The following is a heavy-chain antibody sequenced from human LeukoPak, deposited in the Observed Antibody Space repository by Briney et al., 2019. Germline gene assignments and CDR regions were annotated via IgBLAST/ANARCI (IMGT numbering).Heavy chain of an antibody. CDR2: MNPNSGDT. CDR1: GYTFTSYD. CDR3: ARSVVERDAFDI. Sequence: ASVKVSCKASGYTFTSYDINWVRQATGQGLEWMGWMNPNSGDTGYAQKFQGRVTITRNTSISTAYMELSSLRSEDTAVYYCARSVVERDAFDIWGQGTMVTVSS. V-gene: IGHV1-8*03. D-gene: IGHD3-3*01. J-gene: IGHJ3*02.